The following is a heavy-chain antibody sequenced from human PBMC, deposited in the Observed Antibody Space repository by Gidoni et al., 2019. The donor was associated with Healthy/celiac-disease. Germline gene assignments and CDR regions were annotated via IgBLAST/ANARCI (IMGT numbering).Heavy chain of an antibody. Sequence: EVQLLESGGGLVQPGGSLRLSCAASGFPFSSYAMSWVRPAPGKGLEWVSAISGSGGSTSYADSVKGRFTISRDNSKNTLYLQMNSLRAEDTAVYYCAKGSAGGSGSYIDYWGQGTLVTVSS. CDR3: AKGSAGGSGSYIDY. D-gene: IGHD3-10*01. CDR1: GFPFSSYA. J-gene: IGHJ4*02. CDR2: ISGSGGST. V-gene: IGHV3-23*01.